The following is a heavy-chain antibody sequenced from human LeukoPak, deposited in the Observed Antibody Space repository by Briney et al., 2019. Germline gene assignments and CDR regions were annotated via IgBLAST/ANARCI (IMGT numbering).Heavy chain of an antibody. CDR2: IKQDGSEK. Sequence: GGSLRLSCAASGFTFSSYWMSWVRRAPGKGLEWVANIKQDGSEKYYVDSVKGRFTISRDNAKNSLYLQMNSLRAEDTAVYYCARGGAPLLEWLRFSLDYWGQGTLVTVSS. J-gene: IGHJ4*02. D-gene: IGHD5-12*01. CDR1: GFTFSSYW. CDR3: ARGGAPLLEWLRFSLDY. V-gene: IGHV3-7*01.